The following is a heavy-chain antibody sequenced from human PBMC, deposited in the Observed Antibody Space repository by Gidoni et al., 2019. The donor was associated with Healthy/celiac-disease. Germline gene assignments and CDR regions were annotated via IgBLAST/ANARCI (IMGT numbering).Heavy chain of an antibody. Sequence: QVQLQESGPGLVKPSETLSLTCTVSGGSVSSGSYYWSWIRQPPGKGLEWIGYIYYSGSTNYNPSLKSRVTISVDTSKNQFSLKLSSVTAADTAVYYCARETITIFGVVDYWGQGTLVTVSS. CDR3: ARETITIFGVVDY. CDR2: IYYSGST. CDR1: GGSVSSGSYY. J-gene: IGHJ4*02. D-gene: IGHD3-3*01. V-gene: IGHV4-61*01.